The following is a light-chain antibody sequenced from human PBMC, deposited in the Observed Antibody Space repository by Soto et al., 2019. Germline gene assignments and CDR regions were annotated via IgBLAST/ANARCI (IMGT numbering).Light chain of an antibody. CDR1: QSVSSSY. CDR3: QQYGSSPWT. V-gene: IGKV3-20*01. CDR2: GAS. J-gene: IGKJ1*01. Sequence: EIVLSQSACTLSWSPGERATLSCGASQSVSSSYLAWYQQKPGQAPRPLIYGASSRATGIPDRFSGSGYGTDFTLTISRLETEDFAVYYCQQYGSSPWTFGQGTKVDIK.